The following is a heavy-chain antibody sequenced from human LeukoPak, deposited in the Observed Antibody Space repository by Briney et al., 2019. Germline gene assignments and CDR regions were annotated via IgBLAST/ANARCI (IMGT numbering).Heavy chain of an antibody. CDR3: AKDWGTVVTGYFDY. V-gene: IGHV3-74*01. D-gene: IGHD4-23*01. J-gene: IGHJ4*02. CDR2: INSDGRST. Sequence: GGSLRLSCAASGFTFSRYWMHWVRQAPGKGLVWVSRINSDGRSTIYADSVKGRFTISRDNAKNTLYLQMNSLRAEDTAVYYCAKDWGTVVTGYFDYWGQGTLVTVSS. CDR1: GFTFSRYW.